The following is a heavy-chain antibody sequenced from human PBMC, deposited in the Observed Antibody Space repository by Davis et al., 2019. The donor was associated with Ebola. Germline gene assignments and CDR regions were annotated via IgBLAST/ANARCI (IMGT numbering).Heavy chain of an antibody. J-gene: IGHJ4*02. CDR2: ISTTSNTI. V-gene: IGHV3-48*02. Sequence: PGGSLRLSCVASGFTFRNYNINWVRQAPGKGLEWVSYISTTSNTIYYADSVKGRFTISRDNAKNSVSLQMSSLRDEDTAVYYCAREYIAGTYFYLGYWGRGTRVTVSS. CDR3: AREYIAGTYFYLGY. CDR1: GFTFRNYN. D-gene: IGHD1-26*01.